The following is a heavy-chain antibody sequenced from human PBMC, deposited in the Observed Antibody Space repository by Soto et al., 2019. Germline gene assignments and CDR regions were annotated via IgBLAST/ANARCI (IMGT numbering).Heavy chain of an antibody. CDR2: INQGGSHE. CDR3: ARDRYSYDSRAYQGVDWYFDL. Sequence: GGSLRLSCAASGFTFSNYWMSWVRQAPGKGLEWVAKINQGGSHESYADSVKGRFTISRDNSKNTLFLQMNSLRAEDTAVYYCARDRYSYDSRAYQGVDWYFDLWGRGTLVTVSS. J-gene: IGHJ2*01. V-gene: IGHV3-7*01. CDR1: GFTFSNYW. D-gene: IGHD3-22*01.